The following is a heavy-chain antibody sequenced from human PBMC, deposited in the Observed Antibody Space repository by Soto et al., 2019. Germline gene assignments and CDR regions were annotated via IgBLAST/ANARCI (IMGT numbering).Heavy chain of an antibody. J-gene: IGHJ4*02. Sequence: QVQLVESGGGVVQPGRSLRLSCAASGFTFSSYAMHWVRQAPGKGLEWVAVISYDGSNKYYADSVKGRFTISRDNSKNTLYLQMNSLRAEDTAVYYCARDRDYYDSSGYYYVFDYWGQGTLVTVSS. CDR3: ARDRDYYDSSGYYYVFDY. CDR2: ISYDGSNK. D-gene: IGHD3-22*01. V-gene: IGHV3-30-3*01. CDR1: GFTFSSYA.